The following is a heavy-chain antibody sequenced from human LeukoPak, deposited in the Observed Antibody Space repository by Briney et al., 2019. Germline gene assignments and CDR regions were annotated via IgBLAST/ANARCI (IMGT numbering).Heavy chain of an antibody. J-gene: IGHJ4*02. CDR1: GYTFTSYG. Sequence: ASVKVSCKASGYTFTSYGISWVRQAPGQGLEWMGWISAYNGNTNYAQKLQGRVTMTTDTSTSTAYMELRSLRSDDTAVYYCARECSGGSCYDGVDYWGQGTLVTVSS. CDR3: ARECSGGSCYDGVDY. D-gene: IGHD2-15*01. V-gene: IGHV1-18*01. CDR2: ISAYNGNT.